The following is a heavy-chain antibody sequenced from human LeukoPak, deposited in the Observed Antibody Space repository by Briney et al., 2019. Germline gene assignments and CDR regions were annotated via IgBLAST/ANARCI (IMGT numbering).Heavy chain of an antibody. Sequence: GGSLRLSCAASGFTFSSYAMHWVRQAPGKGLEWVAVISYDGSNKYYADSVKGRFTISRDNSKNTLYLQMNSLRAEDTAVYHCARVWYSSSSSAFDIWGQGTMVTVSS. J-gene: IGHJ3*02. CDR2: ISYDGSNK. CDR1: GFTFSSYA. D-gene: IGHD6-13*01. CDR3: ARVWYSSSSSAFDI. V-gene: IGHV3-30-3*01.